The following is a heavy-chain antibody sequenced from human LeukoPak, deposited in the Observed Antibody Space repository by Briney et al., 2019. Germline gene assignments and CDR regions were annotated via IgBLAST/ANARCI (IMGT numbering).Heavy chain of an antibody. CDR2: IDSSSGYM. D-gene: IGHD6-19*01. Sequence: PGGSLRLSCAASGFTFNTYSMNWARQAPGKGLEWVSSIDSSSGYMFYADSVKGRFIISRDNAKNSLYLQMNSLRAEDTAVYYCAKDGYSSGWYMGYYFDYWGQGTLVTVSS. J-gene: IGHJ4*02. V-gene: IGHV3-21*04. CDR3: AKDGYSSGWYMGYYFDY. CDR1: GFTFNTYS.